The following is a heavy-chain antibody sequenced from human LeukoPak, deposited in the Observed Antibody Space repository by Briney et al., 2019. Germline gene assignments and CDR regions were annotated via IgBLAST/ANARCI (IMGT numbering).Heavy chain of an antibody. D-gene: IGHD4/OR15-4a*01. Sequence: GGSLKLSCTVSGFTVSSNSMSWVRQAPGKGLEWVSFIYSDNTHYSDSVKGRFTISRDNSKNTQYLQMNSLRAEDTAVYYCARRAGAYSHPYDYWGQGTLVTVSS. CDR3: ARRAGAYSHPYDY. V-gene: IGHV3-53*01. J-gene: IGHJ4*02. CDR1: GFTVSSNS. CDR2: IYSDNT.